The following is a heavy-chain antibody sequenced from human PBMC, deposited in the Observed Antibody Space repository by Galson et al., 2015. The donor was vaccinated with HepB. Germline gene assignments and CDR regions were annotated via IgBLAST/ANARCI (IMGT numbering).Heavy chain of an antibody. J-gene: IGHJ4*02. V-gene: IGHV3-23*01. CDR2: ISVIGGST. Sequence: SLRLSCAASGFTFSNYAMSWVRQAPGKGLQWVSAISVIGGSTYYADSVKGRFTISRDNSKNTLYLQMNSLRAKDTALYYCAKVQGNTAGGRDNYFDYWGRGTLVTVSS. D-gene: IGHD5-18*01. CDR1: GFTFSNYA. CDR3: AKVQGNTAGGRDNYFDY.